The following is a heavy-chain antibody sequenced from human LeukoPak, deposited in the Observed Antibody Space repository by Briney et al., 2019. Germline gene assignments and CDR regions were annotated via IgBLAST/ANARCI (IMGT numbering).Heavy chain of an antibody. CDR1: GFTFSSYA. CDR3: AKDGLLWFGATGVDY. J-gene: IGHJ4*02. V-gene: IGHV3-23*01. CDR2: ITDSGGST. D-gene: IGHD3-10*01. Sequence: GGSLRLSCAASGFTFSSYAMSWVRQAPGKGLEWVSGITDSGGSTYNAGSVKGRFTISRDNSKNTLYLQMNSLRAEDTAVYYCAKDGLLWFGATGVDYWGQGTLVTVSS.